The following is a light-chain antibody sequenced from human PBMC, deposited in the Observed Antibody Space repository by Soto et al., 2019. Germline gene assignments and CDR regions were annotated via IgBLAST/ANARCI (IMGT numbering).Light chain of an antibody. Sequence: QSALTPPASVSGSSGQSVTISCTWTSSDIGGYKYVSWYQQHPGEAPKLMIYDVSNRPSGVSNRFSGSRSGNTATLTISGLQGEDEAEYYCSSYTGGSTYVFGTGTKVTVL. CDR3: SSYTGGSTYV. CDR1: SSDIGGYKY. J-gene: IGLJ1*01. V-gene: IGLV2-14*01. CDR2: DVS.